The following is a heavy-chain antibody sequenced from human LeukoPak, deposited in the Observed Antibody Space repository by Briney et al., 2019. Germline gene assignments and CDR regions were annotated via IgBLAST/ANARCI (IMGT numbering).Heavy chain of an antibody. V-gene: IGHV3-53*01. J-gene: IGHJ4*02. Sequence: PGGSLRLSCAASGFIVSSNYMTWVRQAPGEGLEWVSVIHNDGSTYYTDSVKGRFTISRDNSKNTLYLQMNSLRVEDTAVYYCAALARDYWGQGTLLTVSS. CDR2: IHNDGST. D-gene: IGHD3-3*02. CDR3: AALARDY. CDR1: GFIVSSNY.